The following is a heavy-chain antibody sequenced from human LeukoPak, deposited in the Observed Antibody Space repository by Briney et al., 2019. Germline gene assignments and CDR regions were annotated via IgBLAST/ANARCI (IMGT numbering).Heavy chain of an antibody. CDR2: INPSGGGT. CDR1: GYTFNRYY. J-gene: IGHJ3*01. CDR3: ARDSHMVRGGSIDAFDF. V-gene: IGHV1-46*02. Sequence: ASVKVSCKASGYTFNRYYVHWVRQAPGQGLEWMGIINPSGGGTRYAQKFQDRITMTCDTSTSTVYMELSSLRSEDTAVYYCARDSHMVRGGSIDAFDFWGQGTMVTVSS. D-gene: IGHD3-10*01.